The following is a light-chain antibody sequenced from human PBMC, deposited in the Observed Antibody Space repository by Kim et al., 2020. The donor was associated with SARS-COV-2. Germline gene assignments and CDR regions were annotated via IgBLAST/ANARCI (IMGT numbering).Light chain of an antibody. CDR2: KDS. V-gene: IGLV3-25*03. CDR1: ALPKHY. CDR3: QSADSSGTVV. Sequence: SYELTQPPSVSVSPGQTARITCSGDALPKHYAYWYQQRPGQAPVVLIYKDSERPSGIPERFSGSSSGTTVTLTISAVQAEDEADYYCQSADSSGTVVFGGGTKLTVL. J-gene: IGLJ2*01.